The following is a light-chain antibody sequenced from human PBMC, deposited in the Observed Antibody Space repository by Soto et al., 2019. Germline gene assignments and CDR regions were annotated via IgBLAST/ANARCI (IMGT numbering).Light chain of an antibody. CDR1: STDVGSYNY. Sequence: QSALTQPPSASGSPGQSVTISCTGTSTDVGSYNYVSWYQRHPGNAPKLIIYEVNKRPSGVPDRFSGSKSGNTASLTVSGLQAEDEADYYCSSYLNYNSEVFGTGTKVTVL. CDR2: EVN. V-gene: IGLV2-8*01. J-gene: IGLJ1*01. CDR3: SSYLNYNSEV.